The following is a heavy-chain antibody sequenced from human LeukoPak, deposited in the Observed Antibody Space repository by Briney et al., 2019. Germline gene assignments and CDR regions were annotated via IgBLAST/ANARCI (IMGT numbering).Heavy chain of an antibody. Sequence: ASVKVSCKASGYTFPGYYIHWVRQAPGQGLEWMGWISPNSGDTNYAQKFQGKVTMTRDTSITTAYLEVSRLRSDDTAVYFCAIGSRDSSLDYWGQGTLVTVSS. V-gene: IGHV1-2*02. CDR3: AIGSRDSSLDY. CDR2: ISPNSGDT. D-gene: IGHD2-15*01. CDR1: GYTFPGYY. J-gene: IGHJ4*02.